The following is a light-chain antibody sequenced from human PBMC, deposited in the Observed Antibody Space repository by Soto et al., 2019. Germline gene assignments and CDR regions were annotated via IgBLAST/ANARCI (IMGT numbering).Light chain of an antibody. J-gene: IGLJ2*01. CDR2: AVR. CDR3: SSYAGNNIVV. CDR1: SSDVGGYNY. Sequence: QSVLTQPPSASGSPGQSVTISCTGTSSDVGGYNYVSWYQQHPGKAPKLMIYAVRERPPGVPDRFSGSKSGNTAYLTVSGLQAEDEADYYCSSYAGNNIVVFGGGTKLTVL. V-gene: IGLV2-8*01.